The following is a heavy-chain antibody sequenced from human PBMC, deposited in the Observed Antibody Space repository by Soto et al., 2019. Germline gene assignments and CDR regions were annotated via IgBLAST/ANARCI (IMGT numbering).Heavy chain of an antibody. Sequence: QVHLQESGPGLVKPSGTLSLTCAVSGGSISSTSWWSWVRQPPGKGLEWIGEIYHSGSTNYNPSLKSRVTISVDKSKNQFSLKLTSVTAADTAVYYCARGAVGYYGSGSLDYWGQGTLVTVSS. CDR2: IYHSGST. CDR1: GGSISSTSW. J-gene: IGHJ4*02. D-gene: IGHD3-10*01. V-gene: IGHV4-4*02. CDR3: ARGAVGYYGSGSLDY.